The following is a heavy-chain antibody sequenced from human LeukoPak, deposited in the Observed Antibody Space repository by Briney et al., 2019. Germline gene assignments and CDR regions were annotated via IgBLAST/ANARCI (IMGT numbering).Heavy chain of an antibody. D-gene: IGHD2-2*01. Sequence: GASVKVSCKASGYTFTSYDINWVRQAPGQGLEWMGGIIPIFGTANYAQKFQGRVTITADESTSTAYMELSSLRSEDTAVYYCARKICSSTSCYHYYFDYWGQGTLVTVSS. V-gene: IGHV1-69*13. J-gene: IGHJ4*02. CDR1: GYTFTSYD. CDR2: IIPIFGTA. CDR3: ARKICSSTSCYHYYFDY.